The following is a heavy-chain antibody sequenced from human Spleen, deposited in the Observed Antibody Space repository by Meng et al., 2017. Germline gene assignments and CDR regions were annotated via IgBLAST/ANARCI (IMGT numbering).Heavy chain of an antibody. J-gene: IGHJ4*02. CDR1: GGSISSGGYY. CDR2: IYYSGST. CDR3: ARADHLYCGGACRRFDS. V-gene: IGHV4-31*03. Sequence: SETLSLTCTVSGGSISSGGYYWSWIRQHPGKGLEWIGYIYYSGSTYYNPSLKSRVTISVDTSKNQFSLKLSSVTAADTAVYYCARADHLYCGGACRRFDSWGQGTLVTVSS. D-gene: IGHD2-21*02.